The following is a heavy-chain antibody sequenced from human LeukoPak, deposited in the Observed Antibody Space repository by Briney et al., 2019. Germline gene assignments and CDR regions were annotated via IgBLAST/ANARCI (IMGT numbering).Heavy chain of an antibody. CDR1: GYTFTGYY. Sequence: ASVKVSCKASGYTFTGYYMHWVRQAPGQGLEWMGWINPNSGSTNYAQEFQGRVPMTRDTSISTAYMELSRLRSDGTSVYYCARDYCSSTSCRLDYWGQGTLVTVSS. D-gene: IGHD2-2*01. V-gene: IGHV1-2*02. CDR3: ARDYCSSTSCRLDY. CDR2: INPNSGST. J-gene: IGHJ4*02.